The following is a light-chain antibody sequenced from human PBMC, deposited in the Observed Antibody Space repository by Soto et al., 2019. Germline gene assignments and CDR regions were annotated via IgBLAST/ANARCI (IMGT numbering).Light chain of an antibody. Sequence: QSVLTQPRSVSGSPGQSVTISCTGTSSDFGGYNYVSWYQQHPGKAPKLMIYDVSKRPSGVPDRFSGSKSGNTASLTISGLQAEDEADYYCCSYAGSYTFQVFGGGTQLTVL. J-gene: IGLJ3*02. CDR1: SSDFGGYNY. CDR2: DVS. CDR3: CSYAGSYTFQV. V-gene: IGLV2-11*01.